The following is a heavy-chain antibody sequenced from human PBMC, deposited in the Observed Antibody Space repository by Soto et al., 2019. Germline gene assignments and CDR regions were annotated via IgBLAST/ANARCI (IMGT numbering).Heavy chain of an antibody. Sequence: QVQLVQSGAEVKKPGSSVKVSCKASGGTFSSYAISWVRQAPGQGLEWMGGIIPIFGTANYPQKFQGRVTITADESTSTAYRERSSLRSEDTAVYYCAGHVPAAGYYNGMDVWGQGTTVTVSS. CDR2: IIPIFGTA. V-gene: IGHV1-69*12. CDR1: GGTFSSYA. CDR3: AGHVPAAGYYNGMDV. J-gene: IGHJ6*02. D-gene: IGHD2-2*01.